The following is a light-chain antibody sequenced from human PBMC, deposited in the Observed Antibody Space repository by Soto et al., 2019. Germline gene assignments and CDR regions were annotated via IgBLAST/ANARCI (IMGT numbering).Light chain of an antibody. CDR3: SSYADSNNLV. Sequence: SSLTQPPSASGSPGQSVTISCAGTSSDVGGYNSVSWYQQHPGKAPKLMIYEVNKRPSGVPDRFSGSKSGNTASLTVSRLQAEDEADYYCSSYADSNNLVFGGGTKVTVL. V-gene: IGLV2-8*01. CDR2: EVN. J-gene: IGLJ3*02. CDR1: SSDVGGYNS.